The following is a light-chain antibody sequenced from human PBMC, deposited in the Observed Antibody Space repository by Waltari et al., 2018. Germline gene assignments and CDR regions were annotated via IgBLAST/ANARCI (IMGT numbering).Light chain of an antibody. J-gene: IGKJ1*01. CDR2: KAS. CDR1: QGITNW. Sequence: DIQMTQSPSTLSASVGDRVTIPYRASQGITNWLAWYQQKPGKAPKLLIYKASNLESGVPSRFSGSGSGTEFTLTISSLQPDDFATYYCQQYDNYWTFGQGTKVEIK. V-gene: IGKV1-5*03. CDR3: QQYDNYWT.